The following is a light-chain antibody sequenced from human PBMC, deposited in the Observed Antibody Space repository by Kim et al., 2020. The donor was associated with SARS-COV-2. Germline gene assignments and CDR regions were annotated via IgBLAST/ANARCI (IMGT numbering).Light chain of an antibody. V-gene: IGLV1-47*01. J-gene: IGLJ1*01. Sequence: QSVLIQPPSTSGTPGQTVTISCSGSSSNIGSNYVFWHRHVPGTAPKLLIYRNRQRPSGVSDRFSGSKSGTSASLTISGLRSEDEGDYFCSSWDDSLTGFYVFGSGTKVTVL. CDR2: RNR. CDR1: SSNIGSNY. CDR3: SSWDDSLTGFYV.